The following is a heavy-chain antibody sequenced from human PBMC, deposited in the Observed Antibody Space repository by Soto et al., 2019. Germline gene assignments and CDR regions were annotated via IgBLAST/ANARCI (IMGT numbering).Heavy chain of an antibody. CDR1: GYTFTSYG. D-gene: IGHD6-13*01. V-gene: IGHV1-18*01. Sequence: QVQLVQSGAEVKKPGASVKVSCKASGYTFTSYGISWVRQAPGQGLEWMGWISAYNGNTNYAQKLQGRVTMTTDTSTSTANMVLRSLRSDDTAVYYCARVRAAAPDYYYGMDVWGQGTTVTVSS. J-gene: IGHJ6*02. CDR3: ARVRAAAPDYYYGMDV. CDR2: ISAYNGNT.